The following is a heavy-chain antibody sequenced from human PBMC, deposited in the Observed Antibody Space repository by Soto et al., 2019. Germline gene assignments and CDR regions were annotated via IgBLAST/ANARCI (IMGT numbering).Heavy chain of an antibody. J-gene: IGHJ5*02. V-gene: IGHV4-59*01. Sequence: SETLSLTCTVSGGSISNYYWSWIRQPPGKGLEWIGHIFYTGNTNYNPALESRVNISVDTSKNQFSLKQSSVTAADTAFYYCARDSGYNYGYFRWFDPWGQGTLVT. CDR2: IFYTGNT. D-gene: IGHD5-18*01. CDR3: ARDSGYNYGYFRWFDP. CDR1: GGSISNYY.